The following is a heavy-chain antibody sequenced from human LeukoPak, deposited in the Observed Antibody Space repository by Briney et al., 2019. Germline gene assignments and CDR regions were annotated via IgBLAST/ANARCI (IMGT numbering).Heavy chain of an antibody. CDR3: AKSIYFDY. CDR1: GFTFSSYG. Sequence: GGSLRLSCAASGFTFSSYGMHWVRQAPGKGLEWVAVIWYDGGNKYYADSVKGRFTISRDNSKNTLYLQMNSLRAEDTAVYYGAKSIYFDYWGQGTLVTVSS. V-gene: IGHV3-33*06. CDR2: IWYDGGNK. D-gene: IGHD2/OR15-2a*01. J-gene: IGHJ4*02.